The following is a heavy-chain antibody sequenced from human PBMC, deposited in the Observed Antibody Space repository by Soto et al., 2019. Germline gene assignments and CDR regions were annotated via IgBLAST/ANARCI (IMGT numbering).Heavy chain of an antibody. CDR2: IYYSGST. CDR1: GCSISSYY. CDR3: ARAKQQLLTA. D-gene: IGHD6-13*01. Sequence: PSETLSLTCTVSGCSISSYYWSWIRQPPGKGLEWIGYIYYSGSTNYNPSLKSRVTISVDTSKNQFSLKLSSVTAADTAVYYCARAKQQLLTAWGQGTLVTVSS. J-gene: IGHJ5*02. V-gene: IGHV4-59*01.